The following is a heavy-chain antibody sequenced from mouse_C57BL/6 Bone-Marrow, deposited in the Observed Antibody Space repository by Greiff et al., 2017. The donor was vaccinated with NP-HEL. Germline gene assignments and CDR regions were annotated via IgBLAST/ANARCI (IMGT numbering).Heavy chain of an antibody. CDR1: GYTFTNYW. CDR2: IYPGGGYT. CDR3: AMFGYGFDY. V-gene: IGHV1-63*01. Sequence: QVQLKESGAELVRPGTSVKMSCKASGYTFTNYWIGWAKQRPGHGLEWIGDIYPGGGYTNYNEKFKGKATLTADKSSSTAYMELRSLTSEDSAVYFCAMFGYGFDYWGQGTTLTVSS. J-gene: IGHJ2*01. D-gene: IGHD2-2*01.